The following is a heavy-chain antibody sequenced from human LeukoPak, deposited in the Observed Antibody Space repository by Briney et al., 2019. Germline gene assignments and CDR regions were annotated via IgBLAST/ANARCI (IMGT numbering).Heavy chain of an antibody. V-gene: IGHV4-39*01. Sequence: SETLSLTCTVSGGSISNNNYYWGWIRQPPGKGLEWIGSIYYSGFTYYNPSLKSRVTIYVDRSKSRFSLKLSSVTAADTAVFYCARTTSGAVIAIDSWGQGTLVTVSS. CDR3: ARTTSGAVIAIDS. CDR1: GGSISNNNYY. CDR2: IYYSGFT. J-gene: IGHJ4*02. D-gene: IGHD3-16*02.